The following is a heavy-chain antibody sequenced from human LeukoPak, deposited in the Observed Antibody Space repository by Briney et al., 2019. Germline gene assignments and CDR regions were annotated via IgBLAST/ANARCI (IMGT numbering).Heavy chain of an antibody. V-gene: IGHV3-48*01. CDR2: ISSGSNTI. J-gene: IGHJ4*02. CDR1: GFTFTSDA. CDR3: AREYSSSSGRSFDY. Sequence: GGSLRLSCVASGFTFTSDAMNWVRQAPGKGLEWVSYISSGSNTIYHADSVKGRFTISRDNAKNSLYLQMNSLRAEDTAVYYCAREYSSSSGRSFDYWGQGTLVTVSS. D-gene: IGHD6-6*01.